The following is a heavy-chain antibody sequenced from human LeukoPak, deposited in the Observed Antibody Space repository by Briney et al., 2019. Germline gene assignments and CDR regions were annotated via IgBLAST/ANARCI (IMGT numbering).Heavy chain of an antibody. J-gene: IGHJ4*02. CDR2: IYYSGST. V-gene: IGHV4-59*02. CDR1: GDSVNNYY. CDR3: ARLVWASSGFNY. D-gene: IGHD3-16*01. Sequence: SETLSLTCTVSGDSVNNYYWNWIRQPPGKGLEWIGYIYYSGSTDYNPSLKSRVTISVDTSKNQFSLKVSSVTAADTAVYYCARLVWASSGFNYWGQGTLVTVST.